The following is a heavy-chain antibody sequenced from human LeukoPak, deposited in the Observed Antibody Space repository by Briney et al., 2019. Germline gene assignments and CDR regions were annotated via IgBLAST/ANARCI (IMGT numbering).Heavy chain of an antibody. CDR3: ASIHDYGDYVGPFFDY. D-gene: IGHD4-17*01. CDR2: INHSGST. V-gene: IGHV4-34*01. J-gene: IGHJ4*02. Sequence: TSETLSLTCAVYGGSFSGYYWSWIRRPPGKGLEWIGEINHSGSTNYNPSLKSRVTISVDTSKNQFSLKLSSVTAADTAVYYCASIHDYGDYVGPFFDYWGQGTLVTVSS. CDR1: GGSFSGYY.